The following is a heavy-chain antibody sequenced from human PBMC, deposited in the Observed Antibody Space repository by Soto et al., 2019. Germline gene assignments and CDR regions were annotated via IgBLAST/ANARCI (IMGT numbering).Heavy chain of an antibody. CDR3: ARDNRQNDGTPAASSWFHP. CDR2: INPSGDSR. V-gene: IGHV1-46*01. Sequence: ASVKASCKASGFRFSDYFMRWVRQAQGQGLEWMGIINPSGDSRNYAQKFQGRVTITRDTSTSTVYMDLSSLRYEDTAVYYCARDNRQNDGTPAASSWFHPWGQGTLVTVSS. D-gene: IGHD2-15*01. CDR1: GFRFSDYF. J-gene: IGHJ5*02.